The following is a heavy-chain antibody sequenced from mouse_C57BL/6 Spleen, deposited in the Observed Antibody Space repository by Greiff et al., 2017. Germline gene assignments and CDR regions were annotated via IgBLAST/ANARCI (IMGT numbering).Heavy chain of an antibody. Sequence: QVQLQQSGAELARPGASVKLSCKASGYTFTSYGISWVKQRTGQGLEWIGEIYPRSGNTYYNEKFKGKATLTADKSSSPAYMELRSLTAEDAAVYVCARDYYGSSGSDAMDYWGQGTSVTVSS. CDR2: IYPRSGNT. J-gene: IGHJ4*01. CDR1: GYTFTSYG. D-gene: IGHD1-1*01. V-gene: IGHV1-81*01. CDR3: ARDYYGSSGSDAMDY.